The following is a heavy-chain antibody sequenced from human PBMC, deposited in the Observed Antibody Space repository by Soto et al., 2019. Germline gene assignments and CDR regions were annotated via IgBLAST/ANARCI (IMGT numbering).Heavy chain of an antibody. J-gene: IGHJ6*02. Sequence: SVKVSFKASAYTYGRSRVRRSHGHGVEWMGGIIPIFGTANYAQKFQSRVTITADESTSTAYMELSSLRSEDTDVYYCAFLEWLLPDDYYYYGMDVWGQGTTVTVSS. CDR3: AFLEWLLPDDYYYYGMDV. V-gene: IGHV1-69*01. D-gene: IGHD3-3*01. CDR1: AYTYG. CDR2: IIPIFGTA.